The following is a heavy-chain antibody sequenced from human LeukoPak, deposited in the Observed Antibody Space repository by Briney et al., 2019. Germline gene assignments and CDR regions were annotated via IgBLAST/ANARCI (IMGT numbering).Heavy chain of an antibody. CDR3: ARDAPAELNDAFDI. CDR2: ISSSSSSTI. Sequence: GGSLRLSCAASGFTFSSYSMNWVRQAPGKGLEWVSYISSSSSSTIYYADSVKGRFTISRDNAKNSLYLQMNSLRAEDTAVYYCARDAPAELNDAFDIWGQGTMVTVSS. J-gene: IGHJ3*02. V-gene: IGHV3-48*04. CDR1: GFTFSSYS. D-gene: IGHD3-10*01.